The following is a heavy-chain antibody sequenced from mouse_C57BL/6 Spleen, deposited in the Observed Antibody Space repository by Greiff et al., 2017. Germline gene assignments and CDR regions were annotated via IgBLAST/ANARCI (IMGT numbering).Heavy chain of an antibody. D-gene: IGHD2-2*01. CDR3: AINQKGYGYDEGFDY. Sequence: QVQLQQPGAELVKPGASVKVSCKASGYTFTSYWMHWVKQRPGQGLEWIGRIHPSDSDTHYNQKFKGKATLTVDKSSSTAYMQLSSLTSEDSAVYNCAINQKGYGYDEGFDYWGQGTTLTVSS. CDR1: GYTFTSYW. V-gene: IGHV1-74*01. CDR2: IHPSDSDT. J-gene: IGHJ2*01.